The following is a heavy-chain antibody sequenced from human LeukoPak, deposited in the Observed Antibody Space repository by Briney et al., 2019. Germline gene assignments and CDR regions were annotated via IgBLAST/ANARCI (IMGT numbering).Heavy chain of an antibody. CDR1: GGSISSGGYY. Sequence: SETLSLTFIVSGGSISSGGYYWSWIRQPPGKGLEWIGYIYHSGSTYYNPSLKSRVTISVDRSKNQFSLKLSSVTAADTAVYYCARDTGYSSSWYFPDYWGQGTLVTVSS. D-gene: IGHD6-13*01. V-gene: IGHV4-30-2*01. CDR2: IYHSGST. J-gene: IGHJ4*02. CDR3: ARDTGYSSSWYFPDY.